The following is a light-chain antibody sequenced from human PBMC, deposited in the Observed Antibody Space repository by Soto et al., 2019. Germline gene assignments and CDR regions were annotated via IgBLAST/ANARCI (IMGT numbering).Light chain of an antibody. CDR3: QQYYSSPQA. CDR1: QSVLYSSNNKNY. Sequence: DIVMTHSPDSLAVSLGERATINCKSSQSVLYSSNNKNYLAWYQQKSGQPPRLIMYWASSRNSGVPDRFSDSGSGTDFILTISSLQAEDAAVYFCQQYYSSPQAFGQGTKVDI. CDR2: WAS. V-gene: IGKV4-1*01. J-gene: IGKJ1*01.